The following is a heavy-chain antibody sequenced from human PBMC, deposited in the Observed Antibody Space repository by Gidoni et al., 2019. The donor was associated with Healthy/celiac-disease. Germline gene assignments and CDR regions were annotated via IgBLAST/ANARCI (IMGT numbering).Heavy chain of an antibody. CDR2: ISAYNGNT. CDR1: GYTFTSYG. V-gene: IGHV1-18*01. D-gene: IGHD2-21*02. J-gene: IGHJ4*02. Sequence: QVQLVQSGAEVKKPGASVKVSCKASGYTFTSYGISWVRQAPGQGREWMGWISAYNGNTNYAQKLQGRVTMTTDTSTSTAYMELRSLRSDDTAVYYCAASLYGGNSGDYFDYWGQGTLVTVSS. CDR3: AASLYGGNSGDYFDY.